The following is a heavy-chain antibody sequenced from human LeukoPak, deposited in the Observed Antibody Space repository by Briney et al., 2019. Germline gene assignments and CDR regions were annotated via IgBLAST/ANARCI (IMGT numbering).Heavy chain of an antibody. Sequence: GGSLRLSCAASGFTFSSYGIHWVRQAPGKGLEWVSAVYINGSTYYADSVKGRFIISRNNSKNTLYLQMNSLRAEDTAVYYCARDWSYRCFDYWGQGTLVTVSS. CDR1: GFTFSSYG. D-gene: IGHD3-10*01. V-gene: IGHV3-53*01. J-gene: IGHJ4*02. CDR3: ARDWSYRCFDY. CDR2: VYINGST.